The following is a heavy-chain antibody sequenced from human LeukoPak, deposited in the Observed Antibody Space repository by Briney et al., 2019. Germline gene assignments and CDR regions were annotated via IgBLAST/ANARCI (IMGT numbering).Heavy chain of an antibody. Sequence: ASVTVSCKASGYTFTSYYMHWVRQAPGQGLEGMGIINPSGGSTSYAQKFQGRVTMTRDTSTSTVYMELSSLRSEDTAVYYCATLTGPYSGSYYGSFDYWGQGTLVTVSS. V-gene: IGHV1-46*01. CDR3: ATLTGPYSGSYYGSFDY. J-gene: IGHJ4*02. CDR1: GYTFTSYY. D-gene: IGHD1-26*01. CDR2: INPSGGST.